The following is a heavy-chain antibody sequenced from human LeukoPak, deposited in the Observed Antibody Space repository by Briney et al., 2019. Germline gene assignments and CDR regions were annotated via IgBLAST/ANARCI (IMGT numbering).Heavy chain of an antibody. J-gene: IGHJ5*02. CDR2: IIPILGIA. Sequence: SVKVSCKASGGTLSSYAISWVRQAPGQGLEWMGRIIPILGIANYAQKFQGRVTITADKSTSTAYMELSSLRSEDTAVYYCARVGPEPIAAAPGRFDPWGQGTLVTVSS. D-gene: IGHD6-13*01. CDR1: GGTLSSYA. V-gene: IGHV1-69*04. CDR3: ARVGPEPIAAAPGRFDP.